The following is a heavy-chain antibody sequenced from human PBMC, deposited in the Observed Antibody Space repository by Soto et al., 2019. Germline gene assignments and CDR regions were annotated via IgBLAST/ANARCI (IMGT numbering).Heavy chain of an antibody. D-gene: IGHD2-15*01. V-gene: IGHV3-30*18. CDR2: ISYDGSNK. CDR1: GFTFSSYG. Sequence: GGSLRLSCAASGFTFSSYGMHWVRQAPGKGLEWVAVISYDGSNKYYADSVKGRFTISRDNSKNTLYLQMNSLRAEDTAVYYCAKARAPGQYCSGGSCYSAFDPWGQGTLVTVSS. J-gene: IGHJ5*02. CDR3: AKARAPGQYCSGGSCYSAFDP.